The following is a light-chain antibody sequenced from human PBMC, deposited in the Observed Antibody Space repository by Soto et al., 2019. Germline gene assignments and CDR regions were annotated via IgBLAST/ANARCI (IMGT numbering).Light chain of an antibody. CDR3: CSYAGSSTYV. CDR2: EGS. CDR1: SSDVGGYNL. V-gene: IGLV2-23*01. Sequence: QSVLTQPASVSGSPGQSITISCTGTSSDVGGYNLVSWYQLHPGKAPKLMIYEGSKRPSGVSNRFSGSKSGNTASLTISGLQAEDEADYYCCSYAGSSTYVFGTGTKATVL. J-gene: IGLJ1*01.